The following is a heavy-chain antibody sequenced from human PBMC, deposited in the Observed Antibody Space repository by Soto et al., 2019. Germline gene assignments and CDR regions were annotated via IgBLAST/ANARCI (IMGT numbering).Heavy chain of an antibody. CDR2: ISYDGSNK. V-gene: IGHV3-30-3*01. CDR3: ARDGTDCSSTSCRPTLYYYYGMYV. CDR1: GFTFSSYA. Sequence: GGSLRLSCAASGFTFSSYAMHWVRQAPGKGLEWVAVISYDGSNKYYADSVKGRFTISRDNSKNTLYLQMNSLRAEDTAVYYCARDGTDCSSTSCRPTLYYYYGMYVWGQGTTVTVSS. J-gene: IGHJ6*02. D-gene: IGHD2-2*01.